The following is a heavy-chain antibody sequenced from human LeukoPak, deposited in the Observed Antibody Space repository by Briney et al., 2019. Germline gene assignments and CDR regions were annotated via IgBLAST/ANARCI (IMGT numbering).Heavy chain of an antibody. Sequence: ASVNVSCTGSGYTFTSNGISWVRQAPGQGLEWMGWISAYNGNTHYVQKFQATDTMTTDTSTSTAYMEQRSLRSDDTAVYYCARGYGDPGYWGQGTLVTVSS. CDR2: ISAYNGNT. V-gene: IGHV1-18*01. CDR1: GYTFTSNG. J-gene: IGHJ4*02. D-gene: IGHD4-17*01. CDR3: ARGYGDPGY.